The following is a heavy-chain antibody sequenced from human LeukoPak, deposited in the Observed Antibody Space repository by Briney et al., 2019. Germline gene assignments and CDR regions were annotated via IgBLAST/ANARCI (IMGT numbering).Heavy chain of an antibody. D-gene: IGHD5-24*01. CDR1: IGSISNYY. J-gene: IGHJ4*02. CDR2: IYYSGST. V-gene: IGHV4-59*01. CDR3: ARGPGMATIKD. Sequence: SETLSLTCTVSIGSISNYYWSWIRQPPGKGLEWIGYIYYSGSTNYNPSLKSRVTISIDTSKNQFSLKLSSVTAADTAVYYCARGPGMATIKDWGQGTLVTVSS.